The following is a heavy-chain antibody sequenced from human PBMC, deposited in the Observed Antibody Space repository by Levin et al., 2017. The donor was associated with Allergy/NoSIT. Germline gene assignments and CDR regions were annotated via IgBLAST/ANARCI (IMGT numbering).Heavy chain of an antibody. J-gene: IGHJ6*02. CDR1: GGSLSGYY. V-gene: IGHV4-34*01. CDR3: AKTRATSGNFYYYYCGMDV. CDR2: VNHNGVT. Sequence: SETLSLTCGVSGGSLSGYYWNWIRQTPGKGLEWIGEVNHNGVTNYNPSLKSRVTISVDASKNQFSLYLTSVTAADTAVYYCAKTRATSGNFYYYYCGMDVWGQGTTVTVSS. D-gene: IGHD1-7*01.